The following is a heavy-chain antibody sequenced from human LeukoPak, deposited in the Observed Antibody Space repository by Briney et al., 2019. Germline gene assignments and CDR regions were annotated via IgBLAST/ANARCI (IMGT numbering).Heavy chain of an antibody. CDR2: ISAYNGNT. Sequence: AASVKVSCKTSGYTFTSYGISWVRQAPGQGLEWMGCISAYNGNTNYAQKLEGRVTITRDTSKNTAYMELRSLRSDDTAVYYCAREEGQWLPQGYRGQGTLVTVSS. CDR1: GYTFTSYG. CDR3: AREEGQWLPQGY. V-gene: IGHV1-18*01. D-gene: IGHD6-19*01. J-gene: IGHJ4*02.